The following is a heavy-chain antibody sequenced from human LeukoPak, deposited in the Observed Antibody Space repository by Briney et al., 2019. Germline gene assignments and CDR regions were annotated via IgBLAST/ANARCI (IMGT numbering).Heavy chain of an antibody. D-gene: IGHD3-22*01. J-gene: IGHJ4*02. CDR1: GYTFANYY. CDR3: ARGGGNDSAGYYPFYFDY. V-gene: IGHV1-46*01. CDR2: INPSGDSP. Sequence: ASVKVSCKASGYTFANYYMHWVRQAPGQGLEWMGIINPSGDSPTYAQKFQGRVTMTKYMSTSTVSMELSSLRSEDTAVYYCARGGGNDSAGYYPFYFDYWGQGTLVTISS.